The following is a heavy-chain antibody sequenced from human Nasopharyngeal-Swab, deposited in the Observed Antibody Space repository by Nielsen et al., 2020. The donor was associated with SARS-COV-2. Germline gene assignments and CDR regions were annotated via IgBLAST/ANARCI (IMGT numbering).Heavy chain of an antibody. CDR3: TRCGGGCYSGRDY. J-gene: IGHJ4*02. V-gene: IGHV3-73*01. D-gene: IGHD2-15*01. CDR1: GFTFSDSA. CDR2: IRSKGNNYAT. Sequence: GESLQISCAASGFTFSDSAIHWVRPASGKGLEWVGRIRSKGNNYATAYSASVKGRFIIFRDDPTNTAYLQMNSLKTEDTAMYYCTRCGGGCYSGRDYWGQGTLVTVSS.